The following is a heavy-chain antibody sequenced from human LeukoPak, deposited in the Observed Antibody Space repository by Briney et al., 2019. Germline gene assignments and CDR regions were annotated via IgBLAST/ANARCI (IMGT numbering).Heavy chain of an antibody. Sequence: GGSLRLSCAASGFTVNRNYMIWVRQAPGKGLECVSVIYSGGTTWYADSVKGRFTISRDTNTLYLQMNSLRAEDTAVYYCARGPSGWGSLDSWGQGTLVTVSS. V-gene: IGHV3-66*01. CDR2: IYSGGTT. CDR3: ARGPSGWGSLDS. CDR1: GFTVNRNY. D-gene: IGHD7-27*01. J-gene: IGHJ4*02.